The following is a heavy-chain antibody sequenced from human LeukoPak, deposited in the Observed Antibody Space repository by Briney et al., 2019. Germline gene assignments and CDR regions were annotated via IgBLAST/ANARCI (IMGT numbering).Heavy chain of an antibody. D-gene: IGHD6-25*01. CDR1: GGSISSSSYY. Sequence: SETLSLTCTVSGGSISSSSYYWGWIRQPPGKGLEWIGRIYSTGSTNYNPSLKSRVTMSVDTSKNQFSLKLTSVTATDTAVYYCAREHPVAIAADYWGQGTLVTVSS. J-gene: IGHJ4*02. CDR2: IYSTGST. CDR3: AREHPVAIAADY. V-gene: IGHV4-39*07.